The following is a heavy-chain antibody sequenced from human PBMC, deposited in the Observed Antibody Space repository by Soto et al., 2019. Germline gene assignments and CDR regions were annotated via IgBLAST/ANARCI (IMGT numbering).Heavy chain of an antibody. CDR2: IWYDGSNK. D-gene: IGHD6-13*01. V-gene: IGHV3-33*01. Sequence: PGGSLRLSCAASGFTFSSYGMHWVRQAPGKGLEWVAVIWYDGSNKYYADSVKGRFTISRDNSKNTLYLQMNRLRAEDTAVYYCARDPYSSSWYDCYYYGMDVWGQGTTVTVSS. J-gene: IGHJ6*02. CDR1: GFTFSSYG. CDR3: ARDPYSSSWYDCYYYGMDV.